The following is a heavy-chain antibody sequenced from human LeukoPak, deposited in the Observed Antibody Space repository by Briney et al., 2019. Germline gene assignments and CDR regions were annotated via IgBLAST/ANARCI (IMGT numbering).Heavy chain of an antibody. CDR2: VYNSGDT. J-gene: IGHJ2*01. Sequence: PSETPSLTCTVSGGSTSSDYWSWIRQSPGKGLEWVGYVYNSGDTGKNPSLKSRVTILLDTSKNQCSLKLTSVSAADTAVYYCAGLKLGAYFDLWGRGTLVTVSS. V-gene: IGHV4-59*08. D-gene: IGHD3-16*01. CDR3: AGLKLGAYFDL. CDR1: GGSTSSDY.